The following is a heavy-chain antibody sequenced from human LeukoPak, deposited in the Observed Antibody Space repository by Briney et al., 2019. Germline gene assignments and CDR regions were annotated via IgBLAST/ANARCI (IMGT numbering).Heavy chain of an antibody. CDR2: ISYDGSNK. CDR3: ARDLDDILTSLYYYGMDV. CDR1: GFTFSSYA. V-gene: IGHV3-30-3*01. D-gene: IGHD3-9*01. Sequence: GGSLRLSCAASGFTFSSYAMHWVRQAPGKGLEWVAVISYDGSNKYYADSVKGRFTISRDNSKDTLYLQMNSQRAEDTAVYYCARDLDDILTSLYYYGMDVWGQGTTVTVSS. J-gene: IGHJ6*02.